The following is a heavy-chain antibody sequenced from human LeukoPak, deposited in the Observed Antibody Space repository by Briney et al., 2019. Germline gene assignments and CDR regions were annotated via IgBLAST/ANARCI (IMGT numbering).Heavy chain of an antibody. V-gene: IGHV3-23*01. CDR1: GFTFSSYA. CDR3: AKDGVQWLPNSYYYYGMDV. CDR2: ISGSGGST. J-gene: IGHJ6*02. Sequence: GGSLRLSCAASGFTFSSYAISWVRQAPGKGLEWVSAISGSGGSTYYADSVKGRFTISRDNSKNTLYLQMNILRAEDTAVYYWAKDGVQWLPNSYYYYGMDVWGQGTTVTVSS. D-gene: IGHD6-19*01.